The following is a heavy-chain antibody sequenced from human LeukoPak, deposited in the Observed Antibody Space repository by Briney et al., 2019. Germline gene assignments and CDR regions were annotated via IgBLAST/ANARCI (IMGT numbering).Heavy chain of an antibody. CDR1: GFTFSNAW. CDR3: TTDSYDSSGYYYFDY. J-gene: IGHJ4*02. V-gene: IGHV3-15*01. D-gene: IGHD3-22*01. CDR2: IKSKIDGGTT. Sequence: GGSLRLSRAASGFTFSNAWMSWVRQAPGKGLEWVGRIKSKIDGGTTDYAAPVKGRFTISRDDSKNTLYLQMNSLKTEDTAVYYCTTDSYDSSGYYYFDYWGQGTLVTVSS.